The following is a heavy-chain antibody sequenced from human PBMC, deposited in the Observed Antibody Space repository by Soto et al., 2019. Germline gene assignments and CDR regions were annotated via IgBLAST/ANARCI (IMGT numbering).Heavy chain of an antibody. J-gene: IGHJ5*02. CDR1: GFIFSGYY. CDR2: ISGSGSHI. D-gene: IGHD6-13*01. V-gene: IGHV3-11*01. Sequence: PGGSLRLSCAASGFIFSGYYMTWIRQAPGKGLEWVSYISGSGSHIYYADSVKGRFTISRGNAKNSLYLQLNSLRVEDTAVYYCARDASRDSSARGWFDPWGPGTLVTVSS. CDR3: ARDASRDSSARGWFDP.